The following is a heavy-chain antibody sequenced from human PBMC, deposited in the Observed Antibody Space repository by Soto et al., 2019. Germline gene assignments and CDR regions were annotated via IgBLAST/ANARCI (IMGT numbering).Heavy chain of an antibody. V-gene: IGHV4-59*08. D-gene: IGHD5-12*01. J-gene: IGHJ4*02. CDR3: AGSSGYDLGEIDY. CDR1: GGSITGYY. CDR2: MYYIGST. Sequence: SETLSLTCTVSGGSITGYYWSWIRQPPGKGLEWIGYMYYIGSTNHNPSLKSRVAISVDTSKNQFSLKLSSVTAADTAVYYCAGSSGYDLGEIDYWGQGTLVTVSS.